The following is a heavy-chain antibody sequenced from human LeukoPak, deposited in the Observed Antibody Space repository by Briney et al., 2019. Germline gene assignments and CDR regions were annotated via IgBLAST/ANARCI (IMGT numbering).Heavy chain of an antibody. CDR3: ARSRFPSLFHY. D-gene: IGHD3-16*01. J-gene: IGHJ4*02. CDR2: IKEDGSQK. V-gene: IGHV3-7*02. CDR1: GFTFSTYW. Sequence: PGGSLRLSCAASGFTFSTYWMSWVRQAPGKGLEWVANIKEDGSQKYYVDSVKGRFTISRDNAKNSLYLQMNSLRAEDTAVYYCARSRFPSLFHYWGQGTLVTVSS.